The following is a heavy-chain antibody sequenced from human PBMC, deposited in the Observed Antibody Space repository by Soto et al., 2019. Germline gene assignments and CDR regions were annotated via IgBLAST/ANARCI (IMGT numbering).Heavy chain of an antibody. CDR2: ISGSGGTT. V-gene: IGHV3-23*01. J-gene: IGHJ4*02. D-gene: IGHD3-10*01. CDR3: AKHRAGFGSGSDTYYFDV. Sequence: EVQLLESGGDLVQPGGSLRLSCIASGVTFSTYAMSWVRQAPGKGLVWVSAISGSGGTTYYADSVKGRFTISRDNSKNTLYLQMNSLRAEDTAVYYCAKHRAGFGSGSDTYYFDVWGQGTLVTVSS. CDR1: GVTFSTYA.